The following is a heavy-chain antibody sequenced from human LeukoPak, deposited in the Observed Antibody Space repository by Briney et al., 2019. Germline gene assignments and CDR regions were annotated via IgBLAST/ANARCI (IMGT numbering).Heavy chain of an antibody. V-gene: IGHV3-7*03. J-gene: IGHJ4*02. CDR2: IKEDGSQK. CDR1: GLTFSRRW. D-gene: IGHD3-10*01. CDR3: AGDRGYLQFDY. Sequence: GGSLRLSCSASGLTFSRRWMSWVRQTPWKGLEWVANIKEDGSQKYYADSVMGRFTISRDNAENSLYLQLNSLRAEDTAMYYCAGDRGYLQFDYWGQGTLVTVSS.